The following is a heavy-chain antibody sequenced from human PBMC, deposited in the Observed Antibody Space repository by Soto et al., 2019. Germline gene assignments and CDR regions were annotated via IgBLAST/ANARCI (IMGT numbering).Heavy chain of an antibody. V-gene: IGHV3-30*18. CDR3: AKQQWMVRSYFDY. CDR1: GFTFSSYG. Sequence: QVQLVESGGGVVQPGRSLRLSCADSGFTFSSYGMHWVRQAPGKGLEWVAVISYDGSNKYYADYVKGRFTISRENSKHTQYLQMNSLRAEDTAVYYCAKQQWMVRSYFDYWGQGTLVTVS. J-gene: IGHJ4*02. CDR2: ISYDGSNK. D-gene: IGHD6-19*01.